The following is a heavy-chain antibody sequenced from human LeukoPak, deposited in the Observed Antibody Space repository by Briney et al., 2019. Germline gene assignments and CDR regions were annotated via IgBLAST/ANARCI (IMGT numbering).Heavy chain of an antibody. CDR3: ARAGPPKSDFLSGYENAFDI. CDR1: GFTFSDYL. D-gene: IGHD3-3*01. V-gene: IGHV3-11*01. Sequence: GGSLRLSCAASGFTFSDYLLTWVRQAPGKGLEWVSYISSRGSSIYYADSVKGRFTLSRDNAKNSLFLQMNNLRAEDTAVYYCARAGPPKSDFLSGYENAFDIWGQGTMVPVSS. CDR2: ISSRGSSI. J-gene: IGHJ3*02.